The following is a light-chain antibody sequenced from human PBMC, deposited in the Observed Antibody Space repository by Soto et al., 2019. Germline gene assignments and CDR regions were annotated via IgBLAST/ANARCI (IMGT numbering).Light chain of an antibody. CDR3: AAWDESLNGHL. J-gene: IGLJ2*01. Sequence: QSVLTQPPSASGTPGQRVTISCSGSSSNIGSNSVSWYQQLPGTAPKLLIDINNERPSGVPDRFSGSKSGASASLAISGLQSEDQAEYYCAAWDESLNGHLVGGGTKLTVL. CDR2: INN. V-gene: IGLV1-44*01. CDR1: SSNIGSNS.